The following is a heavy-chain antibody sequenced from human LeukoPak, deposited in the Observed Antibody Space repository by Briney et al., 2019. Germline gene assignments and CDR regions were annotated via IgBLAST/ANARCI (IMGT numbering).Heavy chain of an antibody. CDR2: ISGSGDST. D-gene: IGHD3-3*01. CDR3: AKDTISDYDFWSGYRSYFDY. J-gene: IGHJ4*02. Sequence: GGSLRLSCAASGFTFSSYAMRWVRQAPGKGLEWVSAISGSGDSTYYADSVKGRFTISRDNSKNTLYLQMNSLRAEDTAVYYCAKDTISDYDFWSGYRSYFDYWGQGTLVTVSS. CDR1: GFTFSSYA. V-gene: IGHV3-23*01.